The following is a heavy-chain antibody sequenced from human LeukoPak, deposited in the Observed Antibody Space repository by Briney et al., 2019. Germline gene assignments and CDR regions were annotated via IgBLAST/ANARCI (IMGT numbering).Heavy chain of an antibody. CDR2: ISTTGGTT. D-gene: IGHD1-26*01. CDR1: GFTFSSYG. Sequence: GGSLRLSCEASGFTFSSYGMSWVRQAPGRGLEWVSAISTTGGTTYYADSVKGRFTISRDNSNNTLYLQMHGLRPEDTAVYYCARDLRRGSYSSGIDYWGQGTLVTVSS. CDR3: ARDLRRGSYSSGIDY. J-gene: IGHJ4*02. V-gene: IGHV3-23*01.